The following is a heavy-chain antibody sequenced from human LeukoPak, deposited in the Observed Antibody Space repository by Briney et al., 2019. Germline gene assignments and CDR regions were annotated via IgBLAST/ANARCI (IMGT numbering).Heavy chain of an antibody. V-gene: IGHV3-74*01. CDR1: GFTFSSYW. J-gene: IGHJ4*02. CDR2: INPGGSSI. Sequence: GGSLRLSCAASGFTFSSYWMHWVRQVPGKGLVWVARINPGGSSITYADSVKGRFTISRGNAKNTLYLQMDSLRAEDTGVYYCARSHQADDYWGQGTLVTVSS. CDR3: ARSHQADDY. D-gene: IGHD2-2*01.